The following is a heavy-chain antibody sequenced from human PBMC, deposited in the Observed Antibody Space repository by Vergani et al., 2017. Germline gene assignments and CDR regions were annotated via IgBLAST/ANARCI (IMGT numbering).Heavy chain of an antibody. V-gene: IGHV3-30*03. J-gene: IGHJ6*03. Sequence: QVQLVESGGGVVQPGRSLRLSCAASGFTFSSYGMHWVRQAPGKGLEWVAVISYDGSNKYYADSVKGRFTSSRDNSKNTLYLQMNSLRAEDTTVYYCLSEGYDTQYSSSSADYYYYMDGWSKGTTVTVSS. CDR2: ISYDGSNK. CDR1: GFTFSSYG. D-gene: IGHD6-6*01. CDR3: LSEGYDTQYSSSSADYYYYMDG.